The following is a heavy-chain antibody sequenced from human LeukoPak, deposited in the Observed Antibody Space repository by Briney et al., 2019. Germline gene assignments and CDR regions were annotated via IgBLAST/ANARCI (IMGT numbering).Heavy chain of an antibody. J-gene: IGHJ3*02. D-gene: IGHD3-16*01. Sequence: SETLSLTCTVSGGSISSSSYYWGWIRQPPGKGLEWIASIYYSGSTYYNPSLKSRLTISVDTSKNQFSLKLSSVTAADTAVYYCGRGFYVAKNAGVFDMWGQGTMVAVSS. V-gene: IGHV4-39*07. CDR3: GRGFYVAKNAGVFDM. CDR1: GGSISSSSYY. CDR2: IYYSGST.